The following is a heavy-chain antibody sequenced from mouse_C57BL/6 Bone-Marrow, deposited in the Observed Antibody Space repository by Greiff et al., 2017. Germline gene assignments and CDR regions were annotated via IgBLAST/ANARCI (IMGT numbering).Heavy chain of an antibody. V-gene: IGHV1-76*01. CDR1: GYTFTDYY. Sequence: QVQLKESGAELVRPGASVKLSCKASGYTFTDYYINWVKQRPGQGLEWIARIDPGSGNTYYNEKFKGKATLTAEKSSSTAYMQLSSLTSEDSAVYYCARVEWLLPYCFDYGGQGTTLTVSA. CDR3: ARVEWLLPYCFDY. D-gene: IGHD2-3*01. J-gene: IGHJ2*01. CDR2: IDPGSGNT.